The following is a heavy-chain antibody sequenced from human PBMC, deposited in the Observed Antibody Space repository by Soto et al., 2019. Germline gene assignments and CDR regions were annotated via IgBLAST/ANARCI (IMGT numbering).Heavy chain of an antibody. CDR2: VSGTGGTT. J-gene: IGHJ6*02. D-gene: IGHD6-25*01. V-gene: IGHV3-23*01. CDR1: GFTFSTYA. CDR3: AKPAAVASTNYYYSGMDV. Sequence: EVQLLESGGGLVQPGGSLRLSCAASGFTFSTYAMNWVRQAPGKGLEWVSSVSGTGGTTYYADSVKGRFTISRDNSKNTLYLQMNSLRAEDTAVYYCAKPAAVASTNYYYSGMDVWGQGTTVTVSS.